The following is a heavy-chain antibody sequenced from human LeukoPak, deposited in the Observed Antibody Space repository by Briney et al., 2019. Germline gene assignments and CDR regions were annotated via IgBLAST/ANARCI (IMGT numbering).Heavy chain of an antibody. J-gene: IGHJ4*02. CDR1: GGTFSSYA. Sequence: EASVKVSCKASGGTFSSYAISWVRQAPGQGLEWMGRIIPIFGTANYAQKFQGRVTITADKSTSTAYMELSSLRSEDTAVYYCAREPIYDILTGYWFDYWGQGTLVTVSS. CDR2: IIPIFGTA. CDR3: AREPIYDILTGYWFDY. V-gene: IGHV1-69*06. D-gene: IGHD3-9*01.